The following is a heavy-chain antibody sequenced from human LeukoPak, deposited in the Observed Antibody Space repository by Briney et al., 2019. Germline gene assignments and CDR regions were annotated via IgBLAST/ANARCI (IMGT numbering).Heavy chain of an antibody. CDR3: AMGYSSAEHLLGGAFDI. V-gene: IGHV4-59*01. J-gene: IGHJ3*02. Sequence: PSETLSLTCTVSGGSISSYYWSWIRQPPGKGLEWIGYIYYSGSTNYNPSLKSRVAISVDTSKNQFSLKLSSVTAADTAVYYCAMGYSSAEHLLGGAFDIWGQGTMVTVSS. CDR1: GGSISSYY. CDR2: IYYSGST. D-gene: IGHD6-19*01.